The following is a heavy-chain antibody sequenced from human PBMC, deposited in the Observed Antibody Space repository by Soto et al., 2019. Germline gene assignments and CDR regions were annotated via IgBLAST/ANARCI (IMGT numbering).Heavy chain of an antibody. V-gene: IGHV3-23*01. J-gene: IGHJ3*02. CDR2: ISGSGGST. CDR3: AKAQYSGYDVKSAFDI. Sequence: EVQLLESGGGLVQPGGSLRLSCAASGFTFSSYAMSWVRQAPGKGLEWVSAISGSGGSTYYADSVKGRFTISRDNSKNTLYLQMNSLRAEDTAVYYCAKAQYSGYDVKSAFDIWGQGTMVTVSS. D-gene: IGHD5-12*01. CDR1: GFTFSSYA.